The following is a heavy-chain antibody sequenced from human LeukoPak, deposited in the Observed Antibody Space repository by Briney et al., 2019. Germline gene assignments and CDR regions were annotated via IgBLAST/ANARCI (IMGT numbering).Heavy chain of an antibody. CDR3: ARAGEYYDFWSGFYY. CDR1: GFTFSSYA. J-gene: IGHJ4*02. D-gene: IGHD3-3*01. CDR2: ISGSGDST. Sequence: GGSLRLSCAASGFTFSSYAMSWVRQAPGKGLEWVSGISGSGDSTYYADSVKGRFTISRDNSKNTLYLQMGSLRAEDMAVYYCARAGEYYDFWSGFYYWGQGTLVTVSS. V-gene: IGHV3-23*01.